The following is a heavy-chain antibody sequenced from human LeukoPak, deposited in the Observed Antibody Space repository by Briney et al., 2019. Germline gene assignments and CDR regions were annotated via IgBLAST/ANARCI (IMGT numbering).Heavy chain of an antibody. V-gene: IGHV3-11*01. D-gene: IGHD4-17*01. CDR3: ARDRYGDYDDAFDI. J-gene: IGHJ3*02. CDR1: GGSISGYY. Sequence: LSLTCTVSGGSISGYYMSWIRQAPGKGLEWVSYISSSGSTIYYADSVKGRFTISRDNAKNSLYLQMNSLRAEDTAVYYCARDRYGDYDDAFDIWGQGTMVTVSS. CDR2: ISSSGSTI.